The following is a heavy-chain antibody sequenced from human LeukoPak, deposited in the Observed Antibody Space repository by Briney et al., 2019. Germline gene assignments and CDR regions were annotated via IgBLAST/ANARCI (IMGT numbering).Heavy chain of an antibody. CDR3: ARGFCSSTNCYQGPFDF. J-gene: IGHJ4*02. V-gene: IGHV3-15*01. CDR2: IKNKTNGGTT. Sequence: GGALRLSCAASGFTFSSAWMTWVRQAPGKGLEWVGHIKNKTNGGTTDYAAPVKGRFIISRDDSKNTLYLQMNSLRTEDTAVYYCARGFCSSTNCYQGPFDFWGQGTLVTVSS. D-gene: IGHD2-2*01. CDR1: GFTFSSAW.